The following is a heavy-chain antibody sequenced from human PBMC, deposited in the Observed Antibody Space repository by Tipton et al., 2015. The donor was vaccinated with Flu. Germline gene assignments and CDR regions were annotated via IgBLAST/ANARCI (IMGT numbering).Heavy chain of an antibody. J-gene: IGHJ6*02. CDR2: IYSSGSA. D-gene: IGHD6-6*01. CDR1: GFSVSDNY. Sequence: SLRLSCAASGFSVSDNYMSWVRQAPGKGLEWVSIIYSSGSAYYADSVKGRVIISRDNSQNTLYLQMNSLRAEDTALYYCARVTSFRPEIGSLYYYYAMDVWGQGTTVTVSS. CDR3: ARVTSFRPEIGSLYYYYAMDV. V-gene: IGHV3-66*01.